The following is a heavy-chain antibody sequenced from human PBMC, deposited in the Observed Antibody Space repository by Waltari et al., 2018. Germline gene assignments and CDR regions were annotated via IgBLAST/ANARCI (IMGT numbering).Heavy chain of an antibody. CDR2: ISYDGSNK. Sequence: QVQLVESGGGVVQPGRSLRLSCAASGFTFSSYAMHWVRQAPGKGLEWVAVISYDGSNKYYADSVKGRFTISRDNSKNTLYLQMNSLRAEDTAVYYCARATIFGVVPPIDYWGQGTLVTVSS. D-gene: IGHD3-3*01. CDR1: GFTFSSYA. V-gene: IGHV3-30-3*01. CDR3: ARATIFGVVPPIDY. J-gene: IGHJ4*02.